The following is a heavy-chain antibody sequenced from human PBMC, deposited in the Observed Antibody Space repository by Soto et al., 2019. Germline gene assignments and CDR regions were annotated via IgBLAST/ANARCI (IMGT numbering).Heavy chain of an antibody. CDR1: GGSFSGYY. Sequence: SETLSLACAVYGGSFSGYYWSWIRQPPGKGREWIGEINHSGSTNYNPSLKSRVTISVDTSKNQFSLKLSSVAAADTAVYYCARAHSPRWFDPWGQGTLVTVSS. CDR3: ARAHSPRWFDP. V-gene: IGHV4-34*01. J-gene: IGHJ5*02. CDR2: INHSGST.